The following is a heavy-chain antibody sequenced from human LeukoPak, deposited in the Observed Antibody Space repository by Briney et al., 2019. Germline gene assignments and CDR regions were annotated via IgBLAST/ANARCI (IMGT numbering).Heavy chain of an antibody. J-gene: IGHJ4*02. D-gene: IGHD5-12*01. CDR3: ARSPVATITYDY. CDR1: GYTFTGYY. V-gene: IGHV1-3*01. CDR2: INAGNGNT. Sequence: ASVKVSCKASGYTFTGYYMHWVRQAPGQGLEWMGWINAGNGNTKYSQKFQGRVTITRDTSASTAYMELSSLRSEDTAVYYCARSPVATITYDYWGQGTLVTVSS.